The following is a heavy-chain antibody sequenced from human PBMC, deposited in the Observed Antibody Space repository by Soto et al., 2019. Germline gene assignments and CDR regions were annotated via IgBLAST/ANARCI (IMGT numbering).Heavy chain of an antibody. J-gene: IGHJ6*02. Sequence: EVQLVESGGGLVQPGGSLKLSCAASGFTFSGSAMHWVRQASGKGLEWVGRIRTKANSYTTTYAASVKGRFTISRDDSKNTAYRQMSSLKSEDTALYYCTIRYRHGHVLYSMDVWGQGTTVAVSS. V-gene: IGHV3-73*02. CDR2: IRTKANSYTT. D-gene: IGHD5-18*01. CDR1: GFTFSGSA. CDR3: TIRYRHGHVLYSMDV.